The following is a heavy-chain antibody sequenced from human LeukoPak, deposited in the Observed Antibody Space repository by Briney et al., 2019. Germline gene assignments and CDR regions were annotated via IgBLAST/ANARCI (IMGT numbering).Heavy chain of an antibody. D-gene: IGHD3-3*01. CDR3: ATSRYDFWRGYLMAWALRY. CDR1: GYTFTSYY. CDR2: INPSGGST. J-gene: IGHJ4*02. V-gene: IGHV1-46*01. Sequence: AAVKVSCKASGYTFTSYYMHWVRQAPGQGLEWMGRINPSGGSTSYAQKFQCRVTMTRDTYTSTVYMELGTLSSENTAVYYCATSRYDFWRGYLMAWALRYWGQGTLVTVSS.